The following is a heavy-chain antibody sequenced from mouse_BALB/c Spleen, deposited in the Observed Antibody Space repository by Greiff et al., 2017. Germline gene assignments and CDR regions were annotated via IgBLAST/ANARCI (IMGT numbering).Heavy chain of an antibody. CDR1: GYTFTSYY. J-gene: IGHJ4*01. D-gene: IGHD2-4*01. Sequence: VQLQQSGAELVNPGASVKLSCKASGYTFTSYYMYWVKQRPGQGLEWIGEINPSNGGTNFNEKFKSKATLTVDKSSSTAYMQLSSLTSEDSAVYYCTRPDYDYDYAMDYWGQGTSVTVSS. V-gene: IGHV1S81*02. CDR2: INPSNGGT. CDR3: TRPDYDYDYAMDY.